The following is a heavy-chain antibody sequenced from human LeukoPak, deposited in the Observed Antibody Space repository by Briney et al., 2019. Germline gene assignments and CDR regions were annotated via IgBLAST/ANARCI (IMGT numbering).Heavy chain of an antibody. J-gene: IGHJ5*01. CDR3: AKYTTTSRKVGFDP. V-gene: IGHV4-31*03. CDR2: IYYSGST. Sequence: SQTLSLTCTVSGGSISSGDYYWRWIRQLPGKGLEWIGYIYYSGSTYYNPSLKSRLTMSVDTAKNQFSLRLRSVTAADTAVYYCAKYTTTSRKVGFDPWGQGTLITVSS. CDR1: GGSISSGDYY. D-gene: IGHD2-2*01.